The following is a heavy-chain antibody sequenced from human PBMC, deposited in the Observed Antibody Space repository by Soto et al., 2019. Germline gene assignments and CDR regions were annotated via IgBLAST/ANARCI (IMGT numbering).Heavy chain of an antibody. CDR2: ISYDGSNK. V-gene: IGHV3-30*18. CDR1: GFTFSSYG. Sequence: QVHLVESGRGVVQPGRSLRLSCAASGFTFSSYGMHWVRQAPGKGLEWVAVISYDGSNKYYTDSVKGRFTISRDNSKNMLYLQMNSLRAEDTAVYYGAKDRAHLLYYFDYWGQGTLVTVSS. J-gene: IGHJ4*02. CDR3: AKDRAHLLYYFDY.